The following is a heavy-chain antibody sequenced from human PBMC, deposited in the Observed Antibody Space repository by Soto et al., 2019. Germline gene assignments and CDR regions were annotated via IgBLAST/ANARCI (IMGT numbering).Heavy chain of an antibody. CDR1: GFIVNSNY. CDR2: IYSGGYT. V-gene: IGHV3-53*04. D-gene: IGHD4-17*01. CDR3: ARVYGDYGGFFEY. Sequence: QSGGSLRLSCAASGFIVNSNYMSWVRQVPGKRLEWVSVIYSGGYTHYADSVKGRFTISRHNIKNTLYLQMNSLRAEDTAVYYCARVYGDYGGFFEYWGQGTQVTVSS. J-gene: IGHJ4*02.